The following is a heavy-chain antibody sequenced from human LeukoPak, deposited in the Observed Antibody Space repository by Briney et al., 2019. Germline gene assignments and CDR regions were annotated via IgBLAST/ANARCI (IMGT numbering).Heavy chain of an antibody. CDR2: IYDSGST. J-gene: IGHJ4*02. Sequence: SETLSLTCTVSGGSISDYYWSWIRQPPGKGLVWIAYIYDSGSTNYNPSLKSRVTISVDTSKNQFSLKLSSVTAADTAVYYCARLTDSGVDYWGQGTLVTVSS. CDR1: GGSISDYY. CDR3: ARLTDSGVDY. V-gene: IGHV4-59*08. D-gene: IGHD6-19*01.